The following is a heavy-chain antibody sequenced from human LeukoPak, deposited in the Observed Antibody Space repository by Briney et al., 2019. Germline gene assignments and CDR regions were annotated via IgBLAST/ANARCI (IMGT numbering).Heavy chain of an antibody. CDR2: IYYSGST. Sequence: SETLSLTCTVSGGSISSYYWSWIRQPPGKGLEWIGYIYYSGSTNYKPSLKSRVTISVDTSKNQFSLKLSSVTAVDTAVYYCARDRILGARFDPWGQGTLVTVSS. CDR1: GGSISSYY. CDR3: ARDRILGARFDP. V-gene: IGHV4-59*12. J-gene: IGHJ5*02. D-gene: IGHD1-26*01.